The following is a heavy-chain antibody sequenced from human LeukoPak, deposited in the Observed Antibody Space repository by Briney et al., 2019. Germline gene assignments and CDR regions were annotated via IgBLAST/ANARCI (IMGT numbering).Heavy chain of an antibody. J-gene: IGHJ4*02. D-gene: IGHD2-2*01. CDR1: GYRFTSYW. Sequence: GESLKISCMGSGYRFTSYWIGWVRQMTGKGLAWMGIIYPGYSDTRYSTSFQGQVTISADKSISTAYLQWSSLKASDTAMYYCARHHCSSTSCYLGYWGQGTLVIVSS. V-gene: IGHV5-51*01. CDR2: IYPGYSDT. CDR3: ARHHCSSTSCYLGY.